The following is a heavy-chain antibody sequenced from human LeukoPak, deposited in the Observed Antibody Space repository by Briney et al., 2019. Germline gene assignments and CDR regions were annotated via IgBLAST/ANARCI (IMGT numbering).Heavy chain of an antibody. V-gene: IGHV3-21*01. CDR3: ARGAQQWLAQADYYYAMDV. CDR1: GFTFSSYS. Sequence: GGSLRLSCAASGFTFSSYSMNWVRQAPGKGLEWVSSISSSSSYIYYADSVKGRFTISRDNAKNSLYLQMNSLRAEDTAVYYCARGAQQWLAQADYYYAMDVWGKGTTVTVSS. D-gene: IGHD6-19*01. J-gene: IGHJ6*04. CDR2: ISSSSSYI.